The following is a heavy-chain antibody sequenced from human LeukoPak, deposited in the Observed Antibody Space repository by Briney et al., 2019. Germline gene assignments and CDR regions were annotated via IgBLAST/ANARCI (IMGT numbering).Heavy chain of an antibody. CDR2: ISGSGGST. J-gene: IGHJ6*04. CDR1: GFTFSSYA. D-gene: IGHD3-22*01. Sequence: GGSPRLSCAASGFTFSSYAMSWVRQAPGKGLEWVSAISGSGGSTYYADSVKGRFTISRDNSKNTLYLQMNSLRAEDTAVYYCTTQSRWLLKTLGSWIELDVWGKGTTVTVSS. CDR3: TTQSRWLLKTLGSWIELDV. V-gene: IGHV3-23*01.